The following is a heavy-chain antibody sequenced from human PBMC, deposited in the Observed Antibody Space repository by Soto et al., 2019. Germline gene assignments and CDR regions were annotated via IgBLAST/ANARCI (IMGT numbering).Heavy chain of an antibody. J-gene: IGHJ6*02. CDR1: GFTFTSYV. CDR2: ITPNSGGT. D-gene: IGHD1-1*01. CDR3: ARSKYNWNDSNQYYYYGMDV. Sequence: ASAKVSCKASGFTFTSYVMHWVRQAPGQRLEWMGRITPNSGGTNYAQKFQGWVTMTRDTSISTAYMELSRLRSDDTAVYYCARSKYNWNDSNQYYYYGMDVWGQGTTVTVSS. V-gene: IGHV1-2*04.